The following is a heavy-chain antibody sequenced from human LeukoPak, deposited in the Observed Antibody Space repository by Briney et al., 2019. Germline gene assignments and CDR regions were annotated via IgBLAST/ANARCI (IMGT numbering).Heavy chain of an antibody. J-gene: IGHJ3*02. D-gene: IGHD2-21*01. CDR2: IIPSFGTA. CDR3: ARSRSGDPNAFDI. CDR1: GATFSNYA. Sequence: ASVKLSCKASGATFSNYAISWARQAPGQGLEWMGGIIPSFGTANYAQKFRGRVTITADKSTRTAYMELSSRRSEDTAVYYCARSRSGDPNAFDIWGQGTMVTVSS. V-gene: IGHV1-69*06.